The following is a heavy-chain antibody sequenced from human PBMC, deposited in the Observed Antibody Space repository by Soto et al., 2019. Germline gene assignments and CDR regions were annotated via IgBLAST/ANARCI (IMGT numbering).Heavy chain of an antibody. Sequence: QVQLVESGGGLVKPGGSLRLSCAASGFTFNDYYMTWFRQAPGKGLEWVSCISTSGSYTNYADSVKGRFTVSRDNANNSMYLQMNSLRDEDTAVYYCARIVGARLNADWGQGTLVTVSS. CDR1: GFTFNDYY. J-gene: IGHJ4*02. D-gene: IGHD1-26*01. CDR3: ARIVGARLNAD. CDR2: ISTSGSYT. V-gene: IGHV3-11*05.